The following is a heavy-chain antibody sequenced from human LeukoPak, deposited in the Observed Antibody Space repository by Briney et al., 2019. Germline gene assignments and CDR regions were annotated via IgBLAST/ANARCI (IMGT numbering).Heavy chain of an antibody. Sequence: SETLSLTCAVSGGSISSGGYSWRWIRQPPGKGLEWIGYIYHSGSTYYNPSLKSRVTISVDRSKNQFSLKLSSVTAADTAVYYCARGVGVTVTTHFDYWGQGTLVTVSS. D-gene: IGHD4-17*01. V-gene: IGHV4-30-2*01. CDR1: GGSISSGGYS. J-gene: IGHJ4*02. CDR3: ARGVGVTVTTHFDY. CDR2: IYHSGST.